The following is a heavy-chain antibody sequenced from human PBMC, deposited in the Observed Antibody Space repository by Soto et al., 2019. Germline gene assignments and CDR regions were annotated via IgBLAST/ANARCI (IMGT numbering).Heavy chain of an antibody. CDR1: GFTFSSYD. CDR3: ARGFWSSGWGSFDY. D-gene: IGHD6-19*01. V-gene: IGHV3-13*01. CDR2: IGTAGDT. J-gene: IGHJ4*02. Sequence: GGSLRLSCAASGFTFSSYDMHWVRQATGKGLEWVSAIGTAGDTYYPGSVKGRFTISRENAKNSLYLQMNSLRAEDTAVYYCARGFWSSGWGSFDYWGQGTLVTVSS.